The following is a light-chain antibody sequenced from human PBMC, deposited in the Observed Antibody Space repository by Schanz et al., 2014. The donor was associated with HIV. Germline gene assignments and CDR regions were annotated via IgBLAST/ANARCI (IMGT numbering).Light chain of an antibody. V-gene: IGKV3-20*01. CDR1: QSISSSL. CDR3: QQYNNWPRT. CDR2: AAS. J-gene: IGKJ1*01. Sequence: IVLTQSPGTLSLSPGERGTLSCRASQSISSSLLAWYQKKPGQAPTLLIYAASSRASGIPDRFSGSGSGADFTLTISSLQSEDFAVYYCQQYNNWPRTFGQGTKVEIK.